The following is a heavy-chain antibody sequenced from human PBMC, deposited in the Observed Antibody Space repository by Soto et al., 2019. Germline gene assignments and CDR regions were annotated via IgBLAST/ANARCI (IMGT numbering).Heavy chain of an antibody. CDR3: ARGRPKYYYDSSGYYWGPPWGYYFDY. Sequence: QVQLVQSGAEVKKPGSSVKVSCKASGGTFSSYAISWVRQAPGQGLEWMGGIIPIFGTANYAQKFQGRVTITADESTSTAYMELSSPRSEDTAVYYCARGRPKYYYDSSGYYWGPPWGYYFDYWGQGTLVTVSS. CDR1: GGTFSSYA. CDR2: IIPIFGTA. V-gene: IGHV1-69*01. D-gene: IGHD3-22*01. J-gene: IGHJ4*02.